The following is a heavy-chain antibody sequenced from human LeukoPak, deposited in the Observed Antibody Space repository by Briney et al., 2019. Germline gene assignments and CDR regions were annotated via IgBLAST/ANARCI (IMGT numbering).Heavy chain of an antibody. Sequence: SPVKLSGKASGRPFSSYAISWVRQAPGLGLGWLRGIIPIFGAATYTEKFQGRVTISADESTSTAYMELSSLRSEDTAVYYCARVFVNYCSSTSCYQNYYYYYMDVWGKGTTVTVSS. V-gene: IGHV1-69*13. J-gene: IGHJ6*03. D-gene: IGHD2-2*01. CDR2: IIPIFGAA. CDR3: ARVFVNYCSSTSCYQNYYYYYMDV. CDR1: GRPFSSYA.